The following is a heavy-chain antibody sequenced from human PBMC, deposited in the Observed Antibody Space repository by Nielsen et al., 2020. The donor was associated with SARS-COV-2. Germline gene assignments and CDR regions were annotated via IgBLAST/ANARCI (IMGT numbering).Heavy chain of an antibody. CDR2: IWYDGSNK. Sequence: GGSLRLSCAASGFTFSSYGMHWVRQAPGKGLEWVAVIWYDGSNKYYADSVKGRFTISRDNSKNTLYLQMNSLRAEDTAVYYCAKELFPIDSSGYYPRASPALDYWGQGTLVTVSS. J-gene: IGHJ4*02. D-gene: IGHD3-22*01. CDR3: AKELFPIDSSGYYPRASPALDY. CDR1: GFTFSSYG. V-gene: IGHV3-30*02.